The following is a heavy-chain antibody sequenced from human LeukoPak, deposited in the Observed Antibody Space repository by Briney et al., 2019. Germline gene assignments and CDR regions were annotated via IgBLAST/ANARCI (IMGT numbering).Heavy chain of an antibody. D-gene: IGHD2-21*01. CDR3: ARDDCGDTCYPGGY. CDR1: GYIFTKYV. CDR2: IKAGNGDT. J-gene: IGHJ4*02. V-gene: IGHV1-3*01. Sequence: ASVKVSCKASGYIFTKYVVHWVRQAPGQRPEWMGWIKAGNGDTKYSQNFQDRLTITRDTSASTVYTELSSLTSEDTALYYCARDDCGDTCYPGGYWGQGTLVTVSS.